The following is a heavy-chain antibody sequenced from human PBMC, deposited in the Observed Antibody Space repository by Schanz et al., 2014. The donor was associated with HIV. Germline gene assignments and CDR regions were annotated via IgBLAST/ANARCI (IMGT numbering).Heavy chain of an antibody. Sequence: VQLVESGGGVVQPGRSLRLSCAGSGFSFDTFGIHWVRQAPGKGLEWVSSISESGGRTYYADSVNGRFTISRDNSKNTLYLQMTTLRTEDTAVYYCAKPEYDSSGNSQSHFDYWGQGTLVTVSS. D-gene: IGHD3-22*01. CDR3: AKPEYDSSGNSQSHFDY. V-gene: IGHV3-23*04. CDR1: GFSFDTFG. J-gene: IGHJ4*02. CDR2: ISESGGRT.